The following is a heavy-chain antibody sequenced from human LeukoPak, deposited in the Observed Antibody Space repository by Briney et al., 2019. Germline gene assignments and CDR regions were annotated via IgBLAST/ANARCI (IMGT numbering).Heavy chain of an antibody. D-gene: IGHD3-22*01. V-gene: IGHV3-21*01. Sequence: GGSLRLSCAASGFTFSSYSMNWVRQAPGKGLEWVSSISSSSSYIYYADSVKGRFTISRDNAKNSLYLQMNSLRDEDTAVYYCAGIDYYDSSGYVDYWGQGTLVTVSS. J-gene: IGHJ4*02. CDR3: AGIDYYDSSGYVDY. CDR1: GFTFSSYS. CDR2: ISSSSSYI.